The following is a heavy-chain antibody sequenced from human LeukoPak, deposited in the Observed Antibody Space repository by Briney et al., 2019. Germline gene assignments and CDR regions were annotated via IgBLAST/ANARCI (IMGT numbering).Heavy chain of an antibody. D-gene: IGHD2-2*02. V-gene: IGHV1-18*01. J-gene: IGHJ6*02. Sequence: ASVKASCKASGYTFTSYGISWVRQAPGQGLEWMGWISAYNGNTNYAQKLQGRVTMTTDTSTSTAYMELRSLRSDDTAVYYCARGYCSSTSCYRDSYYYYGMDVWGQGTTVTVSS. CDR3: ARGYCSSTSCYRDSYYYYGMDV. CDR1: GYTFTSYG. CDR2: ISAYNGNT.